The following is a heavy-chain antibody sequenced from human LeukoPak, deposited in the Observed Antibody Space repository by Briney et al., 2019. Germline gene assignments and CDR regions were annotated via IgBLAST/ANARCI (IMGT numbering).Heavy chain of an antibody. J-gene: IGHJ6*02. CDR2: IYYGGNT. D-gene: IGHD6-19*01. CDR1: GGSISSSSFY. V-gene: IGHV4-39*02. Sequence: SETLSLTCTVSGGSISSSSFYWGWIRQPPRKGLEWLGTIYYGGNTYYSPSLKSRVSISVDTSNNQFSLNLSSVTAADTAVYYCARDKPYSSGWPYYYYYYGMDVWGQGTTVTVSS. CDR3: ARDKPYSSGWPYYYYYYGMDV.